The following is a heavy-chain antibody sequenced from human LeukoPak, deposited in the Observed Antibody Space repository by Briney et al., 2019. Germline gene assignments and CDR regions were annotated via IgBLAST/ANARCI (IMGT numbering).Heavy chain of an antibody. Sequence: PGGSLRLSCAASGFTFSSYGMHWVRQAPGKGLEWVAVISYDGSNKYYADSVKGRLTISRDNSKNTLYLQMNSLRAEDTAVYYCAAGPAAPDYWGQGTLVTVSS. D-gene: IGHD2-2*01. CDR2: ISYDGSNK. CDR1: GFTFSSYG. J-gene: IGHJ4*02. CDR3: AAGPAAPDY. V-gene: IGHV3-30*03.